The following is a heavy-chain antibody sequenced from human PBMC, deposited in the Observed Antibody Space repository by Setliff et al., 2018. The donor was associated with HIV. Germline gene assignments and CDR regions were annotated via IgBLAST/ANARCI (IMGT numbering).Heavy chain of an antibody. J-gene: IGHJ4*02. CDR1: GYTFSSYA. Sequence: ASVKVSCKASGYTFSSYAITWVRQAPGQGLEWMGSINLYKDDTHYAQKFQDRVAMTADTSTNTVYMELRSLRSDDTAVYFCTRYALCSDDCSDEGADIWGQGTLVTVSS. V-gene: IGHV1-18*01. CDR2: INLYKDDT. CDR3: TRYALCSDDCSDEGADI. D-gene: IGHD2-21*01.